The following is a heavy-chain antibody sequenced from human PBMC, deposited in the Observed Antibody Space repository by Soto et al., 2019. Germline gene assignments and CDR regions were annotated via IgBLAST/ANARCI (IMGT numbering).Heavy chain of an antibody. CDR3: AREDYGTSWALVD. V-gene: IGHV1-46*01. D-gene: IGHD3-10*01. CDR2: ISPSGGNT. J-gene: IGHJ4*02. Sequence: VASVKVSCKAPANTFPSKYLHWVRQAPGQGLEWMGVISPSGGNTHYAQKFQGRVTMSRDTSTSTVYMEVGSLTSEDTAVYFCAREDYGTSWALVDWGQGTLVNVSA. CDR1: ANTFPSKY.